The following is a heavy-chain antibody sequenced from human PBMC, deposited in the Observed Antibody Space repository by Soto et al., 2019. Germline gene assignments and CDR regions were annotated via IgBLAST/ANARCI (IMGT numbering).Heavy chain of an antibody. CDR3: ARAWVTFGNMVRGLQNYGMDV. CDR2: IYPGDSDT. D-gene: IGHD3-10*01. Sequence: GESLKISCKGSGYSFTSYWIGWVRQMPGKGPEWMGIIYPGDSDTRYSPSFQGQVTISADKSISTAYLQWSSLKASDTAMYYCARAWVTFGNMVRGLQNYGMDVWGQGTTVTVSS. CDR1: GYSFTSYW. J-gene: IGHJ6*02. V-gene: IGHV5-51*01.